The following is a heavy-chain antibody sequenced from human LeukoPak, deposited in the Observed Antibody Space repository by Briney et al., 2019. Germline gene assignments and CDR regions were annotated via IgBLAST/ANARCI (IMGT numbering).Heavy chain of an antibody. CDR3: GRVGGRSKAAKGDAFDI. CDR1: GFTFSSYS. V-gene: IGHV3-21*01. Sequence: GGSLRLSWAASGFTFSSYSMNWVRQAPGKGLEWVSSISSGSTYVYYADSVQGRFTISRDNAQSSMYLQMNSLRAEDTAVYYCGRVGGRSKAAKGDAFDIWGQGTMVVVSS. CDR2: ISSGSTYV. J-gene: IGHJ3*02. D-gene: IGHD6-6*01.